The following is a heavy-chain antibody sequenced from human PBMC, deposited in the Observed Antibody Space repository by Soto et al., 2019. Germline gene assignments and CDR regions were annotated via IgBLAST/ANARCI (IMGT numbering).Heavy chain of an antibody. CDR2: IDYTGNT. Sequence: PSETLSLTCTVSGGSISSSIYYWGCIRQPPGKGLEWIASIDYTGNTFYNPSLTSRVTISVDTSKNQFSLKVTSVTAADTAVYYCARINKGYGTDSWGQGTMVTV. CDR3: ARINKGYGTDS. V-gene: IGHV4-39*01. J-gene: IGHJ5*01. D-gene: IGHD5-18*01. CDR1: GGSISSSIYY.